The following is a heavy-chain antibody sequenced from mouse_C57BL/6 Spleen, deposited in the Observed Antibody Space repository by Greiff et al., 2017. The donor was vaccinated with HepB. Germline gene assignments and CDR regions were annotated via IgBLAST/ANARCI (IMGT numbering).Heavy chain of an antibody. CDR2: IDPEDGET. D-gene: IGHD2-5*01. CDR3: ARGYSNVYYAMDY. V-gene: IGHV14-2*01. CDR1: GFNIKDYY. J-gene: IGHJ4*01. Sequence: VHMKQSGAELVKPGASVKLSCTASGFNIKDYYMHWVKQRTEQGLEWIGRIDPEDGETKYAPKFQGKATITADTSSNTAYLQLSSLTSEDTAVYYCARGYSNVYYAMDYWGQGTSVTVSS.